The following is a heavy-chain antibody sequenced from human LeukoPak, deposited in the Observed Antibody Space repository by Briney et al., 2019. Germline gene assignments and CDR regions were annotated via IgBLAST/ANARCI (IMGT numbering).Heavy chain of an antibody. J-gene: IGHJ4*02. CDR3: ARFRAGVGEPYGDY. Sequence: ASVKVSCKASGYTFTSYAMHWVRQAPGQRLEWMGWINAGNGNTKYSQEFQGRVTFTRDTSASTAYMELRSLRSDDTAVYYCARFRAGVGEPYGDYWGQGTLVTVSS. V-gene: IGHV1-3*01. D-gene: IGHD3-10*01. CDR2: INAGNGNT. CDR1: GYTFTSYA.